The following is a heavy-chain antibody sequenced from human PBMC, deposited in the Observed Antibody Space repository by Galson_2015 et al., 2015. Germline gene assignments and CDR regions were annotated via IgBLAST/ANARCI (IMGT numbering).Heavy chain of an antibody. Sequence: SLRLSCAASGFTFSSYAMHWVRQAPGKGLEWVAVISYDGSNKYYADSVKGRFTISRDNSKNTLYLQMNSLRAEDTAVYYCARGRGNWNYAIFDYWGQGTLLTVSS. D-gene: IGHD1-7*01. V-gene: IGHV3-30-3*01. CDR2: ISYDGSNK. CDR3: ARGRGNWNYAIFDY. J-gene: IGHJ4*02. CDR1: GFTFSSYA.